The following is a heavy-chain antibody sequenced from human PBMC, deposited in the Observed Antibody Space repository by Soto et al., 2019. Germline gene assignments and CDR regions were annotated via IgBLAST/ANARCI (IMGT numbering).Heavy chain of an antibody. V-gene: IGHV3-21*01. D-gene: IGHD3-22*01. CDR1: GFTFSSYS. Sequence: GGSLRLSCAASGFTFSSYSMNWVRQAPGKGLEWVSSISSSSSYIYYADSVKGRFTISRDNAKNSLYLQMNSLRAEDTAVYYCAREGHYYDSSGYPGEEAFDIWGQGTMVTGS. J-gene: IGHJ3*02. CDR2: ISSSSSYI. CDR3: AREGHYYDSSGYPGEEAFDI.